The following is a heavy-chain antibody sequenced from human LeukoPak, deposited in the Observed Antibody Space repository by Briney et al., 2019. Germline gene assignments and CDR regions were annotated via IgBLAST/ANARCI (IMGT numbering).Heavy chain of an antibody. CDR3: ASRTTYYDFWSGPDAFDI. J-gene: IGHJ3*02. CDR1: GFTFSSYA. V-gene: IGHV3-23*01. D-gene: IGHD3-3*01. Sequence: LPGGSLRLSCAASGFTFSSYAMSWVRQAPGKGLEGVSAISGSGGSTYYADSVKGRFTISRDNSKNTLYLQMNSLRAEDTAVYYCASRTTYYDFWSGPDAFDIWGQGTMVTVSS. CDR2: ISGSGGST.